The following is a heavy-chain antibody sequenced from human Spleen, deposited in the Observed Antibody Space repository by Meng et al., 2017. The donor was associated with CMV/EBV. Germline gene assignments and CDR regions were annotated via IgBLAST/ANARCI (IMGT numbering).Heavy chain of an antibody. J-gene: IGHJ6*02. D-gene: IGHD2-15*01. CDR3: ARVKRYCTGGSCSSTGYYGMDV. CDR2: INPNSGGT. Sequence: ASVKVSCKTSGYFFSDHFMHWVRQAPGQGLEWMGWINPNSGGTNYAQKFQGRVTMTGDTSITTAYLEVSRLRPDDMATYYYARVKRYCTGGSCSSTGYYGMDVWGQGTTVTVSS. CDR1: GYFFSDHF. V-gene: IGHV1-2*02.